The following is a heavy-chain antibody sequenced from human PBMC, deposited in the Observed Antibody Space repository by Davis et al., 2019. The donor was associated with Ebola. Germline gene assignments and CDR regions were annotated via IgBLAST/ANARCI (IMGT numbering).Heavy chain of an antibody. CDR1: GFTLGDFA. J-gene: IGHJ4*02. CDR2: IKSRIHGETT. CDR3: AREGLEDIVRATPSFFDY. V-gene: IGHV3-49*03. Sequence: GGSLRLSCSSSGFTLGDFAVSWFRQAPGKGLEWVGFIKSRIHGETTQYAASVKGRFTISRDSSKNIAYLQMNSLRTDDTAVYYCAREGLEDIVRATPSFFDYWGQGTLVTVSS. D-gene: IGHD1-26*01.